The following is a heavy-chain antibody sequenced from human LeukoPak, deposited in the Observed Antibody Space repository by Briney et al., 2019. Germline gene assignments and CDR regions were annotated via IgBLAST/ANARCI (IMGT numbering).Heavy chain of an antibody. V-gene: IGHV1-69*13. CDR1: GGTFSSYT. CDR2: IIPIFGTA. Sequence: SVKVSCTASGGTFSSYTISWVRQAPGQGLDWMGGIIPIFGTANYAQKFQGRVTITADESTSTAYMELSSLRSEDTAVYYCARERGSGSYGDWGQGTLVTVSS. D-gene: IGHD1-26*01. CDR3: ARERGSGSYGD. J-gene: IGHJ4*02.